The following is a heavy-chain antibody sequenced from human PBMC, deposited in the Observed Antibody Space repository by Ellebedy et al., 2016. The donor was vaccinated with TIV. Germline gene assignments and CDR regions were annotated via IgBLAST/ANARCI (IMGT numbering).Heavy chain of an antibody. V-gene: IGHV5-51*01. Sequence: GESLKISXKTSGYSFTSYWLVCLRQMPGRGLEWMGIIYPVDSDTRYSPSFQGQVTISADKSISTAYLQWSSLKASDTAVYYCARHHLSGYYPPGGGMDVWGQGTTVTVSS. CDR3: ARHHLSGYYPPGGGMDV. J-gene: IGHJ6*02. CDR1: GYSFTSYW. D-gene: IGHD3-22*01. CDR2: IYPVDSDT.